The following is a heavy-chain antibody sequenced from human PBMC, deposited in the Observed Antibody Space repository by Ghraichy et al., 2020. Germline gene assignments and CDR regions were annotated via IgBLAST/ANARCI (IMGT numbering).Heavy chain of an antibody. J-gene: IGHJ4*02. D-gene: IGHD1-1*01. CDR2: INPNSGGT. CDR1: GYTFTGYY. Sequence: ASVKVSCKASGYTFTGYYMHWVRQAPGQGLEWMGWINPNSGGTNYAQKFQGWVTMTRDTSISTAYMELSRLRSDDTAVYYCAREEPDWNDRYFDYWGQGTLVTVSS. CDR3: AREEPDWNDRYFDY. V-gene: IGHV1-2*04.